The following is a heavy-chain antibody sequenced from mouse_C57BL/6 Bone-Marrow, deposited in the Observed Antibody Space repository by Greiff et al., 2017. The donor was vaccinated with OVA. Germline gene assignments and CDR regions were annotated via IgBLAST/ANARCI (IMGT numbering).Heavy chain of an antibody. CDR1: GFSLTSYG. CDR2: IWSGGST. D-gene: IGHD2-4*01. Sequence: QVQLQQSGPGLVQPSQSLSITCTVSGFSLTSYGVHWVRQSPGKGLEWLGVIWSGGSTDYNAAFISRLSISKDNSKSQVFFKMNSLQADDTAIYYCASYDYGADYYAMDYWGQGTSVTVSS. V-gene: IGHV2-2*01. J-gene: IGHJ4*01. CDR3: ASYDYGADYYAMDY.